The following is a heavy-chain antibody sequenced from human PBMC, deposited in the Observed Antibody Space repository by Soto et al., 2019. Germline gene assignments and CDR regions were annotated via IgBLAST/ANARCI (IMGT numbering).Heavy chain of an antibody. CDR2: IYHSGST. J-gene: IGHJ4*02. V-gene: IGHV4-30-2*01. D-gene: IGHD2-2*01. CDR1: GGSISSGAYS. Sequence: QLQLQESGSGLVKPSQTLSLTCAVSGGSISSGAYSWSWIRQPPGKGLEWVGYIYHSGSTYYNPSLNSRITISIDRSKNQFSLKLSSVTAADTAVYYCTRSSSTVTTLDYWGQGTLVTVSS. CDR3: TRSSSTVTTLDY.